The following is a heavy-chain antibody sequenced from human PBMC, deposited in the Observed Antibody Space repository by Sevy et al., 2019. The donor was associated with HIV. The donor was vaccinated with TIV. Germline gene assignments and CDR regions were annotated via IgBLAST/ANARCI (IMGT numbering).Heavy chain of an antibody. D-gene: IGHD3-22*01. CDR2: LKQDGSEK. CDR3: ARDGNWVVITSWFDY. CDR1: GFTFSSYW. J-gene: IGHJ4*02. Sequence: GGSLRLSCAASGFTFSSYWMSWVRQAPGKGLEWVANLKQDGSEKYYVDSVKGRFTISRDNAKNSLYLQMNSLRAEDTAVYYCARDGNWVVITSWFDYWGQGTLVTVSS. V-gene: IGHV3-7*01.